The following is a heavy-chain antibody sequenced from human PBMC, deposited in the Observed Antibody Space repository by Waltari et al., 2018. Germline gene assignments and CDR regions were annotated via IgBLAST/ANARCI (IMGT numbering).Heavy chain of an antibody. D-gene: IGHD2-15*01. Sequence: QVQLVQSGAEVKKPGSSVKVSCKASGGTFSSYAISWVRQAPGQGLEWMGRIIPIFGTANYAQKFQCRVTITADKSTSTAYMELSSLRSEDTAVYYCARDHGYCSGGSCYYAFDIWGQGTMVIVSS. J-gene: IGHJ3*02. CDR3: ARDHGYCSGGSCYYAFDI. V-gene: IGHV1-69*08. CDR2: IIPIFGTA. CDR1: GGTFSSYA.